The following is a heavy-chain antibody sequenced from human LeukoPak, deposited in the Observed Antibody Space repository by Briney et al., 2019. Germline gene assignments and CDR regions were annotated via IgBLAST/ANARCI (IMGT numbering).Heavy chain of an antibody. J-gene: IGHJ4*02. D-gene: IGHD1-26*01. CDR3: ARLDSGSYYVNLDY. V-gene: IGHV3-23*01. CDR2: NSGGGAST. Sequence: GGSLRLSCAASGFTFSSYAMSWVRQAPGKGLEWVSANSGGGASTYYADAVKGRFTISRDNSKNTLYLQMNSLRAEDTAVYYCARLDSGSYYVNLDYWGQGTLVTVSS. CDR1: GFTFSSYA.